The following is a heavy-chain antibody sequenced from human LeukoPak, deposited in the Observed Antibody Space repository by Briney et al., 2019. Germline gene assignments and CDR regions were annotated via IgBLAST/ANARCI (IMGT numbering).Heavy chain of an antibody. CDR2: IYYNGNT. Sequence: PSETLSLTCTVSDGSISSGSYYWAWIRQPPGKGPEWIGSIYYNGNTYYNPSLKSRVTISIDTSKSQFPLKLTSVTTADTAVYYCASQYDSSGYLVGFDYWGQGTLVTVSS. CDR3: ASQYDSSGYLVGFDY. D-gene: IGHD3-22*01. V-gene: IGHV4-39*01. J-gene: IGHJ4*02. CDR1: DGSISSGSYY.